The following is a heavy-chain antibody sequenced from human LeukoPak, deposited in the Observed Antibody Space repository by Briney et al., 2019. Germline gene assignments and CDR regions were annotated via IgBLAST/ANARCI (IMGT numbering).Heavy chain of an antibody. CDR3: ARDRATRITIFGVRFDP. CDR1: GFTFSSYS. J-gene: IGHJ5*02. D-gene: IGHD3-3*01. Sequence: GGSLRLSCAASGFTFSSYSMNWVRQAPGKGLEWVSSISSSSSYIYYADSVKGRFTISRDNAKNSLYLQMNSLRAEDTAVYYCARDRATRITIFGVRFDPRGQGTLVTVSS. V-gene: IGHV3-21*01. CDR2: ISSSSSYI.